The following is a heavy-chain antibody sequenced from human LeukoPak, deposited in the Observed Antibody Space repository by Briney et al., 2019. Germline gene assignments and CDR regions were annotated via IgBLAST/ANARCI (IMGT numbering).Heavy chain of an antibody. V-gene: IGHV3-48*04. Sequence: GGSLRLSCAASGFTFSSYGMSWVRQAPGKGLEWVSYISSSGSTIYYADSVKGRFTISRDNAKNSLYLQMNSLRAEDTAVYYCARQRRIFNDMDVWGKGTTVTVSS. J-gene: IGHJ6*03. CDR2: ISSSGSTI. D-gene: IGHD3-9*01. CDR3: ARQRRIFNDMDV. CDR1: GFTFSSYG.